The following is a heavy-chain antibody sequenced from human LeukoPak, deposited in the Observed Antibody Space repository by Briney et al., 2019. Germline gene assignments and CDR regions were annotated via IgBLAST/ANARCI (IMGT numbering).Heavy chain of an antibody. CDR2: IYYSGST. Sequence: SETLSLTCTVSGGSISSYYWSWIRQPPGKGLEWIGYIYYSGSTNYNPSLKSRVTISVDTSKNQFSLKLSSVTAADTAVYYCARDRTPPYCSSTSCYSSGEIDYWGQGALVTVSS. D-gene: IGHD2-2*01. CDR3: ARDRTPPYCSSTSCYSSGEIDY. CDR1: GGSISSYY. V-gene: IGHV4-59*01. J-gene: IGHJ4*02.